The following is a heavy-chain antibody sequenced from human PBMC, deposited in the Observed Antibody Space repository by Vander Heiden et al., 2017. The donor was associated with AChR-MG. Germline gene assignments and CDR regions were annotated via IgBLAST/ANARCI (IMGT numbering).Heavy chain of an antibody. V-gene: IGHV4-39*01. CDR1: GGSTSGSNYY. Sequence: QLQLQESGPGLVKPSETLSLTCTVPGGSTSGSNYYWGWSRQPPEKGLEWIGSIYYSGTTYYNPSRKSRVTISVDTSKSQFSLKLSSVTAADTAVYYCARSFGYYGSGSYVDYWGQGALVTVSS. CDR3: ARSFGYYGSGSYVDY. D-gene: IGHD3-10*01. CDR2: IYYSGTT. J-gene: IGHJ4*02.